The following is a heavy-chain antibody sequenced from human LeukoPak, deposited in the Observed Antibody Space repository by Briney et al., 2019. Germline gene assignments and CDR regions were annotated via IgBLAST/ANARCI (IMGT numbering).Heavy chain of an antibody. CDR3: ARESSLYYYGSGVYYYYGMDV. V-gene: IGHV1-69*06. CDR2: IIPIFCTA. Sequence: SVKVSCKASVGTFSSYAISWVRQAPGQGREGMGGIIPIFCTANYAQKFQGRVTITADKSTSTAYMELSSLRSEDTAVYYCARESSLYYYGSGVYYYYGMDVWGKGTTVTVSS. CDR1: VGTFSSYA. J-gene: IGHJ6*04. D-gene: IGHD3-10*01.